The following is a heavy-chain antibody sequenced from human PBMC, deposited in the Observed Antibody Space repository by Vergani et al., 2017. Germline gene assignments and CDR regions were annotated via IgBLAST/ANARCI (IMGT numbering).Heavy chain of an antibody. CDR1: GGSISSYY. CDR3: ARAVPDTKATSYFDY. Sequence: QVQLQESGPGLVKPSETLSLTCTVSGGSISSYYWSWIRQPPGQGLEWIEYIYYSGSTNYNPSLKSRVTISVDTSKNQFSLKLSSVTAADTAVYYCARAVPDTKATSYFDYWGQGTLVTVSS. D-gene: IGHD5-12*01. J-gene: IGHJ4*02. V-gene: IGHV4-59*01. CDR2: IYYSGST.